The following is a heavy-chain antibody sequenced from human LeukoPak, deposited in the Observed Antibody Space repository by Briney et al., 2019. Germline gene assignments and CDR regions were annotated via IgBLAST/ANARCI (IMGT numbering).Heavy chain of an antibody. J-gene: IGHJ1*01. Sequence: GESLRLSCAASGFTFSSYAMSWVRQAPGKGLELVSDISGSGGGSYYADSVKGRFTISRDNSKNTLYLQMNSLRAEDTAVYFCAKHLSDYGSGYYSEFFQHWGQGTLVTVSS. D-gene: IGHD3-10*01. CDR1: GFTFSSYA. CDR2: ISGSGGGS. CDR3: AKHLSDYGSGYYSEFFQH. V-gene: IGHV3-23*01.